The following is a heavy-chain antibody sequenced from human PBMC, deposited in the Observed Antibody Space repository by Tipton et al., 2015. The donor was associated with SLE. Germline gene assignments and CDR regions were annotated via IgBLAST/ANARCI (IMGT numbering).Heavy chain of an antibody. CDR1: GGSISSYY. CDR2: ISGSGDVT. D-gene: IGHD1-26*01. J-gene: IGHJ4*02. V-gene: IGHV3-66*04. Sequence: LSLTCTVSGGSISSYYWSWVRQAPGKGLEWVSGISGSGDVTYYADSVKGRFTISRDKSKNTLYLQMNSLRAEDTAVYYCARHTHSGSYSSFGYWGQGTLVTVSS. CDR3: ARHTHSGSYSSFGY.